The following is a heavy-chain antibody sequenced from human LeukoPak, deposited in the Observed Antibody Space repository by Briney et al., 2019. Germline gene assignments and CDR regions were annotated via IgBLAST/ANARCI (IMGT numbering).Heavy chain of an antibody. V-gene: IGHV4-61*02. Sequence: SETLSLTCTVSGSSISSGSYYWSWIRQPAGKGLEWIVRIYTSGSTNYNPSLKSRVTISVDTSKNQFSLKLSSVTAADTAVYYCARTYYYDSSGYSISYYFDYWGQGTLVTVSS. CDR3: ARTYYYDSSGYSISYYFDY. J-gene: IGHJ4*02. CDR2: IYTSGST. CDR1: GSSISSGSYY. D-gene: IGHD3-22*01.